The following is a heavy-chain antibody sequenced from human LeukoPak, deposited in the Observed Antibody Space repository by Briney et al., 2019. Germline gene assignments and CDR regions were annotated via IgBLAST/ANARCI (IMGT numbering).Heavy chain of an antibody. CDR2: ISYSGST. CDR1: GGSISNYS. CDR3: ARDQEGSPYYMDV. J-gene: IGHJ6*03. V-gene: IGHV4-59*12. Sequence: PSETLSLTCTVSGGSISNYSWSWIRQPPGKGLEWIGYISYSGSTNYNPSLKSRVTISVETSKNQFSLKLSSVTAADTAVYYCARDQEGSPYYMDVWGKGTTVTVSS. D-gene: IGHD3-10*01.